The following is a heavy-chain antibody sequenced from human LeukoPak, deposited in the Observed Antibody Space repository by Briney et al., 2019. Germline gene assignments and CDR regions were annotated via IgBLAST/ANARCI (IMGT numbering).Heavy chain of an antibody. Sequence: ASVKVSCRASGYTFTGYYMSWVRQAPGQGLEWMGWINPDSGGAHYAQNFQGWVTMTRDTSISTAYMELSRLRSDDTAVYYCARGTLTAPRSAFDIWGQGTMVTVSS. D-gene: IGHD1-14*01. CDR3: ARGTLTAPRSAFDI. V-gene: IGHV1-2*04. CDR2: INPDSGGA. J-gene: IGHJ3*02. CDR1: GYTFTGYY.